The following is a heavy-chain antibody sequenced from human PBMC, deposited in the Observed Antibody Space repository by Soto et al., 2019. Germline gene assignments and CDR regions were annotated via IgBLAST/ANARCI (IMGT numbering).Heavy chain of an antibody. V-gene: IGHV1-18*01. Sequence: QVQLEQSGAEVKKPGASVKVSCKASGYTFTRSGISWVRQAPGQGTEWMGWISSYNGDTNYAQTFQGRVTMTTDTSTSTAYMELRSLRSDATAVYYCAREGVAPYYYYGMDVWGQGTPVTVSS. CDR1: GYTFTRSG. CDR3: AREGVAPYYYYGMDV. J-gene: IGHJ6*02. D-gene: IGHD5-12*01. CDR2: ISSYNGDT.